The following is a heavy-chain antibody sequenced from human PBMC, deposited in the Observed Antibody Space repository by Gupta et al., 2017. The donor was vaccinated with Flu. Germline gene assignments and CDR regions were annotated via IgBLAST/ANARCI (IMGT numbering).Heavy chain of an antibody. V-gene: IGHV3-30*18. CDR2: LSSDGSQT. Sequence: SSYGMHWVRQAPGKGLEWVAALSSDGSQTYYADSLKGRLTISRDNSKDTLYLHINSLRGEDTAVYYCAKDSGHDSGYALDFWGQGTLVTVSS. CDR3: AKDSGHDSGYALDF. J-gene: IGHJ4*02. CDR1: SSYG. D-gene: IGHD5-12*01.